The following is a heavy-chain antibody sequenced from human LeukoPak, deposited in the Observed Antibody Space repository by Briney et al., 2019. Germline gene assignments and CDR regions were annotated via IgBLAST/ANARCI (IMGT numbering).Heavy chain of an antibody. J-gene: IGHJ4*02. CDR1: GFIFRSYS. Sequence: GGSLRLSCTASGFIFRSYSMNWVRQAPGKGLEWLSYISSSGTPIHYADSVKGRFIISRDNAKNSLYLQMNSLRAEDTAVYYCATPLDYYDSSGYHQGGDWGQGTLVTVSS. CDR3: ATPLDYYDSSGYHQGGD. V-gene: IGHV3-48*01. CDR2: ISSSGTPI. D-gene: IGHD3-22*01.